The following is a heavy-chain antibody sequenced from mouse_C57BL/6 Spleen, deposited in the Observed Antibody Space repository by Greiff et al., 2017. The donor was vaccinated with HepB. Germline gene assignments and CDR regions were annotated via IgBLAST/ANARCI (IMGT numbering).Heavy chain of an antibody. V-gene: IGHV1-26*01. Sequence: EVMLQQSGPELVKPGASVKISCKASGYTFTDYYMNWVKQSHGKSLEWIGDINPNNGGTSYNQKFKGKATLTVDKSSSTAYMELRSLTSEDSAVYYCARRGIAYYFDYWGQGTTLTVSS. CDR2: INPNNGGT. J-gene: IGHJ2*01. CDR3: ARRGIAYYFDY. CDR1: GYTFTDYY. D-gene: IGHD1-1*01.